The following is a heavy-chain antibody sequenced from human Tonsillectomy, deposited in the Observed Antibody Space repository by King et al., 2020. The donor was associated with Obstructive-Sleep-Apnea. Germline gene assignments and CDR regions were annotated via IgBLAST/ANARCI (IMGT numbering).Heavy chain of an antibody. Sequence: VTLKESGPALVRPTQTLTLTCTFAGFSLSTSGVCVTWVRQPPGKALEWLARIDWDVEIHYSTSLNTRLTVSKDTSKNQVVLTMTNMDPVDTATYYCARIRGRDDYWGQGTLVTVSS. V-gene: IGHV2-70*19. J-gene: IGHJ4*02. CDR1: GFSLSTSGVC. D-gene: IGHD5-24*01. CDR2: IDWDVEI. CDR3: ARIRGRDDY.